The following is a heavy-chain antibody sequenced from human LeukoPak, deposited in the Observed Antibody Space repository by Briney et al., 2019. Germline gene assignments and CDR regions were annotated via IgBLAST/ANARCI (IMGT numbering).Heavy chain of an antibody. CDR2: IYPGDSDT. D-gene: IGHD4/OR15-4a*01. V-gene: IGHV5-51*01. CDR3: ARHIGLTTRYLDY. Sequence: GESLKISCKGSEDSFTTYWIGWVRQMPGKGLEWMAMIYPGDSDTTYSPSFQGHVTISADKSISTAYLQWSSLKASDTAMYYCARHIGLTTRYLDYWGQGTLVTVSS. CDR1: EDSFTTYW. J-gene: IGHJ4*02.